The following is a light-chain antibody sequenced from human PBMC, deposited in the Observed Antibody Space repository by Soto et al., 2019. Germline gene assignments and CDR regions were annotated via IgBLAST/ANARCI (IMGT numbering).Light chain of an antibody. CDR3: PQRQMWPIP. Sequence: LTHSPVTMSLSPVERATLSCRASQSFRGLLAWYQQKPGQAPRLLIYDAYNRATGIPPRFSGSGSGTDFTLTISSLEPEDSAVYYCPQRQMWPIPFGQGTLLAI. J-gene: IGKJ5*01. CDR1: QSFRGL. V-gene: IGKV3-11*01. CDR2: DAY.